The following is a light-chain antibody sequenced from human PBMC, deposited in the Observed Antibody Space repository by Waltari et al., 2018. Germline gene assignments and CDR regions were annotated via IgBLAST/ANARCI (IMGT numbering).Light chain of an antibody. CDR3: QQYNNWPPWT. J-gene: IGKJ1*01. CDR1: QRVSSN. V-gene: IGKV3-15*01. CDR2: GAS. Sequence: EIVMTQSPATLSVSPGESATLSCRASQRVSSNLAWDQQKPGQAPRLLIYGASTRATGIPARFSGSGSGTEFTLTISSLQSEDFAVYYCQQYNNWPPWTFGQGTKVEIK.